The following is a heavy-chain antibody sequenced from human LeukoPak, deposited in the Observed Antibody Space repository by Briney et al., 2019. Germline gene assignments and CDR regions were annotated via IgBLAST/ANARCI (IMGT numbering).Heavy chain of an antibody. D-gene: IGHD5-18*01. CDR2: IYPGDSDT. V-gene: IGHV5-51*01. J-gene: IGHJ3*02. Sequence: GESLKTSCKGSGSSFTSYYIVRVRQMPGKGLEWMAIIYPGDSDTIYSPTFQGQVTISADKSTSTAYLQWSSLKASDTAMYYCATGYSGGDVFDIWGQGTMVTVSS. CDR3: ATGYSGGDVFDI. CDR1: GSSFTSYY.